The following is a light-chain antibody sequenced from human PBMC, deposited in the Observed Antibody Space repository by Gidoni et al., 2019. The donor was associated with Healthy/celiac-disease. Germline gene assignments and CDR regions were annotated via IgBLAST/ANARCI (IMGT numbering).Light chain of an antibody. CDR2: AAS. V-gene: IGKV1-39*01. CDR3: QQSYSTLLT. J-gene: IGKJ4*01. CDR1: QSISSY. Sequence: DIQMTQSPSSLSASVGDRVTITCRASQSISSYLNWYQQKPGKAPKLLIYAASSLQSGVPSRFSGSGSGTDFTRTISSLQPEDFATYYCQQSYSTLLTFXGXTKVEIK.